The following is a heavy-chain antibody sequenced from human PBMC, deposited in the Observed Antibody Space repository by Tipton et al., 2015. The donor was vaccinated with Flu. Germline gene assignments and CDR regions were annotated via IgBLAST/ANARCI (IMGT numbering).Heavy chain of an antibody. J-gene: IGHJ5*01. CDR3: ERRDYSNYVSHPKNWFYS. CDR1: GDSIGTGYY. V-gene: IGHV4-38-2*01. CDR2: VHHTGNT. D-gene: IGHD4-11*01. Sequence: TLSLTCSVSGDSIGTGYYWGWIRQPPGKGLEWIGNVHHTGNTYFSPSLKSRVTMSLDRSKNQFSLKVKSMTAADTAVYYCERRDYSNYVSHPKNWFYSCGQGTLVTVSS.